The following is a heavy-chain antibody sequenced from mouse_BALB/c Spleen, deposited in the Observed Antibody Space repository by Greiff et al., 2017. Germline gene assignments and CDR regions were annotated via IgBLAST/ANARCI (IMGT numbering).Heavy chain of an antibody. CDR2: IYPGNSDT. J-gene: IGHJ3*01. V-gene: IGHV1-5*01. CDR3: TREGGNYAWFAY. D-gene: IGHD2-1*01. CDR1: GYTFTSYW. Sequence: EVQLQQSGTVLARPGASVKMSCKASGYTFTSYWMHWVKQRPGQGLEWIGAIYPGNSDTSYNQKFKGKAKLTAVTSTSTAYMELSSLTNEDSAVYYCTREGGNYAWFAYWGQGTLVTDSA.